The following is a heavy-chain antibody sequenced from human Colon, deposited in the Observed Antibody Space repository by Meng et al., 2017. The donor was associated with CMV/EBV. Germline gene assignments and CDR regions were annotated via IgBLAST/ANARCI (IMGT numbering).Heavy chain of an antibody. CDR2: IYATGTT. Sequence: QVHLTGSGPGLLKPSETLSLTCSVSGGSISNYYWNWIRQPAGKGLQWIGRIYATGTTNYNPSVKSRVTMSVDTSNNQFSLKLTSVTAADTAVYYCAREAAGRPLYYFDYWGPGILVTVSS. CDR3: AREAAGRPLYYFDY. V-gene: IGHV4-4*07. CDR1: GGSISNYY. J-gene: IGHJ4*02. D-gene: IGHD6-6*01.